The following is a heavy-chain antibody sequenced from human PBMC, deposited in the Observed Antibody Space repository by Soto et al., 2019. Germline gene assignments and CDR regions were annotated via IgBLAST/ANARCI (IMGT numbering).Heavy chain of an antibody. V-gene: IGHV1-69*08. D-gene: IGHD2-2*01. CDR3: AREDRDRETGLVPAAIDGRDV. Sequence: QVQLVQSGAEVKKPGSSVKVSCKASGGTFSRYSITWVRQAPGHGLEWIGRIIPIFGIASYAQKFQGRVTITADDSTRTAYMELSSRRSDDTAVYYCAREDRDRETGLVPAAIDGRDVWGQGTTVTVSS. CDR1: GGTFSRYS. CDR2: IIPIFGIA. J-gene: IGHJ6*02.